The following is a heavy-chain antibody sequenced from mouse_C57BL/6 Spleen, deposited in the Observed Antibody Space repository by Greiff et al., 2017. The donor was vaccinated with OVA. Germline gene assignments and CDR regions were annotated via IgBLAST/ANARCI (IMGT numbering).Heavy chain of an antibody. CDR2: ISSGSSTI. CDR3: ARRLGGYWYFDV. CDR1: GFTFSDYG. Sequence: EVMLVESGGGLVKPGGSLKLSCAASGFTFSDYGMHWVRQAPEKGLEWVAYISSGSSTIYYADTVKGRFTISRDNAKNTLFLQMTSLRSEDTAMYYCARRLGGYWYFDVWGTGTTVTVSS. J-gene: IGHJ1*03. D-gene: IGHD4-1*01. V-gene: IGHV5-17*01.